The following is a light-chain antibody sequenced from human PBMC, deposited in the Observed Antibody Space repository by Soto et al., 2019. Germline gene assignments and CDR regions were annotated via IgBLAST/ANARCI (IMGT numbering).Light chain of an antibody. J-gene: IGKJ1*01. CDR3: RQVDRAVT. CDR1: QSVSSTF. Sequence: EIVLTQSPGSLSLSPGERATLSCRASQSVSSTFFAWYQQRPGQAPRLLMYGASSRATGIPERFSGSGSGTDFTLTSSRPEPEDFAVYDCRQVDRAVTFGEGNKVELK. V-gene: IGKV3-20*01. CDR2: GAS.